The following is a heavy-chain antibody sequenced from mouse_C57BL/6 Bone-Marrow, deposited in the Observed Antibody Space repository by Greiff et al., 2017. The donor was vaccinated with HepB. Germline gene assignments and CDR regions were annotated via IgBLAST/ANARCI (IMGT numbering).Heavy chain of an antibody. Sequence: EVKLMESGGGLVKPGGSLKLSCAASGFTFSSYTMSWVRQTPEKRLEWVATISGGGGNTYYPDSVKGRFTISRDNAKNTLYLQMSSLRSEDTALYYCARHQGGYYFDYWGQGTTLTVSS. CDR2: ISGGGGNT. V-gene: IGHV5-9*01. CDR1: GFTFSSYT. CDR3: ARHQGGYYFDY. J-gene: IGHJ2*01.